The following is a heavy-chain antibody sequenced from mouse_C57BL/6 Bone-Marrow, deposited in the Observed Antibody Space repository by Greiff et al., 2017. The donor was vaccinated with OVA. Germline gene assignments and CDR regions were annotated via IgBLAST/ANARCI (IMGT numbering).Heavy chain of an antibody. CDR2: INPSSGYT. CDR1: GYTFTSYW. Sequence: VPLQQSGAELAKPGASVKLSCKASGYTFTSYWMHWVKQRPGQGLEWIGYINPSSGYTKYNQKFKDKATLTADKSSSTAYMQLSSLTYEDSEVYYCARWGYDHAAWFAYWGQGTLVTVSA. CDR3: ARWGYDHAAWFAY. J-gene: IGHJ3*01. V-gene: IGHV1-7*01. D-gene: IGHD2-2*01.